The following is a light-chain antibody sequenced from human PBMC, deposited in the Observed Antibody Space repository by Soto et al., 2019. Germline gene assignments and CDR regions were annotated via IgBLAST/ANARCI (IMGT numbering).Light chain of an antibody. V-gene: IGLV1-47*02. CDR2: SNN. J-gene: IGLJ3*02. Sequence: QSVLTQPPSASGTPGQRVSISCSGSSSNIGSNSVYWYQQLPVTAPKLLIYSNNQRPSGVPDRFSGSKSGTSASLAISGLRSEDEAVYYCAAWDDSLTAWVFGGGTQLTVL. CDR1: SSNIGSNS. CDR3: AAWDDSLTAWV.